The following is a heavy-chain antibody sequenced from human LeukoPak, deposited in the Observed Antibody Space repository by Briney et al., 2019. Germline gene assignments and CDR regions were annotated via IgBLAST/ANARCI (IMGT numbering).Heavy chain of an antibody. CDR3: GGQCILSVMDV. Sequence: NSGGSLRLSCAASGFTFSDYYMSWIRQAPGKGLEWVSYISSSGSTIYYADSVKGRFTISRDNAKISLYRQMTGLRAEDTGVYYCGGQCILSVMDVWGEGTTVTVSS. J-gene: IGHJ6*04. D-gene: IGHD2-8*01. CDR2: ISSSGSTI. V-gene: IGHV3-11*04. CDR1: GFTFSDYY.